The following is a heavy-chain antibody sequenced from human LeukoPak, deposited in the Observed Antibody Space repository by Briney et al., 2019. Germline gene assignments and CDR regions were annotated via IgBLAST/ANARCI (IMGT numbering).Heavy chain of an antibody. V-gene: IGHV4-59*01. CDR1: GGSISSYY. CDR3: ARTKWEHRTLDAFDI. Sequence: SETLSLTCTVSGGSISSYYWSWIRQPPGKGLEWIGYIYYSGSTNYNPSLKSRVTISVDTSKNQFSLKLSSVTAADTAVYYCARTKWEHRTLDAFDIWGQGTMVTVSS. CDR2: IYYSGST. J-gene: IGHJ3*02. D-gene: IGHD1-26*01.